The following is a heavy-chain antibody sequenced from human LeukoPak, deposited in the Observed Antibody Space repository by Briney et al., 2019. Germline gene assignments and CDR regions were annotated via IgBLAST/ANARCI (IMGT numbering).Heavy chain of an antibody. CDR2: ISSSGSTK. D-gene: IGHD3-22*01. CDR3: ARGSTYYDSSGQVPFDY. CDR1: GITFSSYS. Sequence: SGGSLRLSCGASGITFSSYSMNWVRQAPGKGLEWVSYISSSGSTKYYADSVEGRFTISRDNAKNSLYLQMNSLRAEDTAVYYCARGSTYYDSSGQVPFDYWGQGTLVTVSS. V-gene: IGHV3-48*01. J-gene: IGHJ4*02.